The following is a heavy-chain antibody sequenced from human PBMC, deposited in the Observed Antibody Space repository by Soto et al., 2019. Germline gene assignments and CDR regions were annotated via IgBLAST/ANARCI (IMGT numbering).Heavy chain of an antibody. CDR3: AGLRIAAAGKTPHFYYYGMDV. CDR2: IIPIFGTA. J-gene: IGHJ6*02. Sequence: QVQLVQSGAEVKKPGSSVKVSCKASGGTFSSYAISWVRQAPGQGLEWMGGIIPIFGTANYAQKFQGRVRITADKSTTTAYMELSSLRSEDTAVYYCAGLRIAAAGKTPHFYYYGMDVWGQGTTVTVSS. D-gene: IGHD6-13*01. CDR1: GGTFSSYA. V-gene: IGHV1-69*06.